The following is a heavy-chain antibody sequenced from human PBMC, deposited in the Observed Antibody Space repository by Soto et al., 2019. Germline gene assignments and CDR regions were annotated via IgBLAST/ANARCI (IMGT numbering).Heavy chain of an antibody. V-gene: IGHV3-23*01. CDR2: IGRSGGPT. CDR3: AKGNSALFDL. Sequence: GGSLRLSCADSGLTFSSYAMSWVRQAPGKGLEWVSAIGRSGGPTYYADSVRGRFTISRDNSKNTLYLQMDSLRAEVTAVYYCAKGNSALFDLWGQGTLVTVSS. D-gene: IGHD3-3*02. J-gene: IGHJ4*02. CDR1: GLTFSSYA.